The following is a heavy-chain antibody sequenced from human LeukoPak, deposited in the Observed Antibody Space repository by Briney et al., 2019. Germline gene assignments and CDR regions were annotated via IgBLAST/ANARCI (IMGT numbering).Heavy chain of an antibody. CDR1: GGSISSYY. J-gene: IGHJ6*03. CDR2: MYNSGSA. D-gene: IGHD1-20*01. Sequence: SETLSLTCSVSGGSISSYYWSWIRQPPGKGLEWIGYMYNSGSANYNPSLKSRVTISLDTSKNQFSLKLNSVTAADAAVYFCARGSISGTRIYYYYYLDVWGKGTTVTISS. CDR3: ARGSISGTRIYYYYYLDV. V-gene: IGHV4-59*13.